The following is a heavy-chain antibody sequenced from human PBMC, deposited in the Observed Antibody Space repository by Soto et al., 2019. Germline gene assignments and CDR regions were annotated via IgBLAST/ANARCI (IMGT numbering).Heavy chain of an antibody. CDR2: ISPSGEST. D-gene: IGHD2-15*01. Sequence: GGSLRLSCAASGFTFIRHAMDWVRQAPVKGLEWVSGISPSGESTHYADSVKGRFTISRDNSNSMLYLQMSSLRAEDTAIYYCVKRPPPYCSGDSCTPVCDPGTTVTVS. V-gene: IGHV3-23*01. CDR1: GFTFIRHA. CDR3: VKRPPPYCSGDSCTPV. J-gene: IGHJ6*02.